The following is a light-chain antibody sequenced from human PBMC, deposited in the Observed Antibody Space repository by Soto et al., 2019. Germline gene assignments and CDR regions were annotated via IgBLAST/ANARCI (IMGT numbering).Light chain of an antibody. V-gene: IGKV3-20*01. CDR2: GAS. CDR3: QQYDSPPRT. J-gene: IGKJ1*01. CDR1: QSISSTY. Sequence: EIVLTQSPGTLSLSPGKRVTLSCRASQSISSTYLAWYQQKPGQAPRLLIYGASSRATGIPDRFSGSGSGTDFTLTISRLEPEDFAVYYCQQYDSPPRTFGQRTKVE.